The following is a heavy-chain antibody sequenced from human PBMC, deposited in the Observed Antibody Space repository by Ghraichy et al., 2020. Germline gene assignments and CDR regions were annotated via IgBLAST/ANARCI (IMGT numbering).Heavy chain of an antibody. V-gene: IGHV4-4*07. J-gene: IGHJ4*02. Sequence: SQTLSLTCTVSGGSMTSYWSWIRQSAGKGLEWIGRIYSSGSFNYNASLRSRVTLSVDTFNNQFSLNLKSVTAADTAVYYCARVREGRYGSDYFDTWSQGIVVTVSS. CDR2: IYSSGSF. D-gene: IGHD4-17*01. CDR1: GGSMTSY. CDR3: ARVREGRYGSDYFDT.